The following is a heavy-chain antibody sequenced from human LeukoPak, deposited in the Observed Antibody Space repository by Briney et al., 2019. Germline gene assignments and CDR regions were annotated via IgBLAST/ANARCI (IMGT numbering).Heavy chain of an antibody. Sequence: SETLSLTCAVYGGSFSGYYWSWIRQPPGKGLEWIGEINHSGSTNYNPSLKSRVTISVDTSKNQFSLKLSSVTAADTAVYYCASGVVPDIRGGWFDPWGQGTLVTVSS. CDR1: GGSFSGYY. J-gene: IGHJ5*02. CDR3: ASGVVPDIRGGWFDP. D-gene: IGHD2-2*01. CDR2: INHSGST. V-gene: IGHV4-34*01.